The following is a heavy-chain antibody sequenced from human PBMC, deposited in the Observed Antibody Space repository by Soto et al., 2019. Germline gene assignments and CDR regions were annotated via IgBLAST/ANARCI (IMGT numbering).Heavy chain of an antibody. CDR1: GGSFSGYF. V-gene: IGHV4-34*01. CDR3: ARIRGYSYGGRYYYYGMDV. J-gene: IGHJ6*02. CDR2: INHSGST. Sequence: SSETLSLTCAVYGGSFSGYFWSWIRQPPGKGLEWIGEINHSGSTNYNPSLKSRLTISGDTSKNQFSLKLSSVTAADTAVYYCARIRGYSYGGRYYYYGMDVWGQGTTVTVSS. D-gene: IGHD5-18*01.